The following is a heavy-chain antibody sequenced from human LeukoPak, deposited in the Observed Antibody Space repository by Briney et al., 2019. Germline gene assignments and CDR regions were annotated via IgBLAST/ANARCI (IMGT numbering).Heavy chain of an antibody. Sequence: GGSLRLSCTASGFTFSGYGMHWVRQAPGMGLEWVAIISYDGSNTFYGDSVKGRFTISRDNSKKTLYLQMNSLRTEDTAVYYCARDQTAVTGVWGTIDYWGQGTLVTVSS. V-gene: IGHV3-30*03. CDR2: ISYDGSNT. J-gene: IGHJ4*02. CDR1: GFTFSGYG. D-gene: IGHD2-8*02. CDR3: ARDQTAVTGVWGTIDY.